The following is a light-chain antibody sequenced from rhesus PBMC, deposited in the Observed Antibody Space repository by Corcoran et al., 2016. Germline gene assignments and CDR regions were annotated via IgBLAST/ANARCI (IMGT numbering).Light chain of an antibody. V-gene: IGLV2-13*03. Sequence: QAAPTQSSSVSGSPGQSVTISCTGTTSDIGAYTRVSWYQHHPGKAPKLLIYEVSKRPSGVSDRFSGSKSGNTASLTISGPQPEDEADYYCSSYTNSNTFVFGSGTRLTVL. CDR3: SSYTNSNTFV. CDR1: TSDIGAYTR. CDR2: EVS. J-gene: IGLJ1*01.